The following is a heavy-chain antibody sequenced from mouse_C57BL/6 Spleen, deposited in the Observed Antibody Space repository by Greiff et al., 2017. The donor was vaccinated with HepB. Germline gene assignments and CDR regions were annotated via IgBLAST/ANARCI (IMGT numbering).Heavy chain of an antibody. Sequence: EVQGVESGGDLVKPGGSLKLSCAASGFTFSSYGMSWVRQTPDKRLEWVATISSGGSYTYYPDSVKGRFTISRDNAKNTLYLQMSSLKSEDTAMYYCARHEVTGDYYAMDYWGQGTSVTVSS. CDR1: GFTFSSYG. CDR2: ISSGGSYT. V-gene: IGHV5-6*01. J-gene: IGHJ4*01. D-gene: IGHD4-1*01. CDR3: ARHEVTGDYYAMDY.